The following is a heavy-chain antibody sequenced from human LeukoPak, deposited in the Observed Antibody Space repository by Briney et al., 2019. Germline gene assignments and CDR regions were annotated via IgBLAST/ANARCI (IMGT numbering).Heavy chain of an antibody. CDR3: ARQTASAGTAGFDF. D-gene: IGHD6-13*01. V-gene: IGHV4-4*07. CDR1: GGSISSYY. Sequence: SETLSLTCTVSGGSISSYYWSWIRQPAGKGLEWIGRIYSTGSTNYNPSLKSRVTMSVGTSKNQFSLRLRSVTAADTAVYYCARQTASAGTAGFDFWGQGALVTVSS. CDR2: IYSTGST. J-gene: IGHJ4*02.